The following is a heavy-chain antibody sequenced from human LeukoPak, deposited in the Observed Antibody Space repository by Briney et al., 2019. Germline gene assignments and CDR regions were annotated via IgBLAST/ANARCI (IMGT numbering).Heavy chain of an antibody. D-gene: IGHD3-16*01. CDR2: MSYDGSNK. CDR1: GFTFSSYG. CDR3: AKEGGGLRRYFQH. V-gene: IGHV3-30*18. Sequence: GGSLRLSCAASGFTFSSYGMHWVRQAPGKGLEWVAVMSYDGSNKYYADSVKGRFTISRDNSKNTLYLQMNSLRAEDTAVYYCAKEGGGLRRYFQHWGQGTLVTVSS. J-gene: IGHJ1*01.